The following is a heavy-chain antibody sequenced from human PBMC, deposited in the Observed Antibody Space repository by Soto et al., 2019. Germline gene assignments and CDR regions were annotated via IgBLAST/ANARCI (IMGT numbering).Heavy chain of an antibody. CDR1: GGSISSYY. CDR2: IYYSGST. D-gene: IGHD3-22*01. V-gene: IGHV4-59*08. Sequence: PSETLSLTCTVSGGSISSYYWSWIRQPPGKGLEWIGYIYYSGSTNYSPSLKSRITISVDTSKTQFSLKLSSVTAADTAVYYCARLDSRGFFDSWGQGTLVIVSS. J-gene: IGHJ4*02. CDR3: ARLDSRGFFDS.